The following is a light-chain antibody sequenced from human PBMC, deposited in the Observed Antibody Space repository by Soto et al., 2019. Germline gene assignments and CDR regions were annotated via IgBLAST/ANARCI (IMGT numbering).Light chain of an antibody. CDR3: SSYTPTNTVV. CDR2: EVN. J-gene: IGLJ2*01. Sequence: QSVLTQPASVSGSPGQSITISCTGTSSDVGSNNYVSWYRQHPGKAPTLMIYEVNNRPSGVSNRFSGSKSGDTASLTISGLQAEDEADYYCSSYTPTNTVVFGGGTKLTVL. V-gene: IGLV2-14*01. CDR1: SSDVGSNNY.